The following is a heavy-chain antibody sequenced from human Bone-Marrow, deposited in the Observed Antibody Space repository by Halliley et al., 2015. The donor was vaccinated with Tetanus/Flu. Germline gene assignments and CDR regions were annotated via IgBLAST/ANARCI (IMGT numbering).Heavy chain of an antibody. Sequence: LGWIGHTYYSGSTYYNPSLRGRTTISIDPSKSQFSLRLSSVTAADTATYYCASSATADRAFFDFWGQGILVTVSS. CDR2: TYYSGST. D-gene: IGHD3-16*02. J-gene: IGHJ4*02. CDR3: ASSATADRAFFDF. V-gene: IGHV4-31*02.